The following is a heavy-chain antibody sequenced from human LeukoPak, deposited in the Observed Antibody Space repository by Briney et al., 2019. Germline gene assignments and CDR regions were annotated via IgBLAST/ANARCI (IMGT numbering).Heavy chain of an antibody. Sequence: VASVKVSCKASGYTFTSYDINWVRQATGQGLERMGWMNPNSGNTGYAQKFQGRVTMTRNTSISTAYMELSSLRSEDTAVYYCARGGGYYDSSGYYPYYFDYWGQGTLVTVSS. D-gene: IGHD3-22*01. CDR1: GYTFTSYD. J-gene: IGHJ4*02. CDR3: ARGGGYYDSSGYYPYYFDY. CDR2: MNPNSGNT. V-gene: IGHV1-8*01.